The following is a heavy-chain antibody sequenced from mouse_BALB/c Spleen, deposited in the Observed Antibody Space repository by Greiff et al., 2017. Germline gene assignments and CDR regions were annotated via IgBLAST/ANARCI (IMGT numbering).Heavy chain of an antibody. V-gene: IGHV5-6-5*01. J-gene: IGHJ4*01. CDR2: ISSGGST. D-gene: IGHD2-1*01. CDR3: ARGPLYYGNYNAMDY. Sequence: EVKLVESGGGLVKPGGSLKLSCAASGFTFSSYAMSWVRQTPEKRLEWVASISSGGSTYYPDSVKGRFTISRDNARNILYLQMSSLRSEDTAMYYCARGPLYYGNYNAMDYWGQGTSVTVSS. CDR1: GFTFSSYA.